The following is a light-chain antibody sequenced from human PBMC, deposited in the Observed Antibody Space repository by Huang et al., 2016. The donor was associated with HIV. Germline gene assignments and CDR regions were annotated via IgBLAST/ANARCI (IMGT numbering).Light chain of an antibody. CDR3: HQYNTWPPLT. CDR1: QSVSDN. V-gene: IGKV3-15*01. CDR2: GAS. J-gene: IGKJ4*01. Sequence: EVVLTQSPGTLSVSPGERATLSCRASQSVSDNLSWYQQKPDRPPRLLIYGASTRAPGVPARFSGGGSGTDFTLTISSLQSEDFAVYYCHQYNTWPPLTFGGGTKVEIK.